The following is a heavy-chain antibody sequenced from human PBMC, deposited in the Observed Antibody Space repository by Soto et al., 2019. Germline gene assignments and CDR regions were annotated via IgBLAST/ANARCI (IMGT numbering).Heavy chain of an antibody. D-gene: IGHD2-21*02. CDR2: VNPNTGLT. V-gene: IGHV1-2*02. Sequence: SVKVSCKASGYTFTALYMNWVRQAPGQGLEWMGWVNPNTGLTKLAQKFQGRVTMTRDTSISTAYMELTRLTSDDTAVYYCTTLRLDPWGQGTLVTVSS. J-gene: IGHJ5*02. CDR1: GYTFTALY. CDR3: TTLRLDP.